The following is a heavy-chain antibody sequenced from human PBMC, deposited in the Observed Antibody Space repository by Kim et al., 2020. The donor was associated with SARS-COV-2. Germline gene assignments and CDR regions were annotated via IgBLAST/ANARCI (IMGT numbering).Heavy chain of an antibody. D-gene: IGHD2-2*01. CDR3: ARDLVVVPAAKDYYGMDV. J-gene: IGHJ6*02. Sequence: GRFTISSDNAKNSLYLQMNSLRAEDTAVYYCARDLVVVPAAKDYYGMDVWGQGTTVTVSS. V-gene: IGHV3-11*04.